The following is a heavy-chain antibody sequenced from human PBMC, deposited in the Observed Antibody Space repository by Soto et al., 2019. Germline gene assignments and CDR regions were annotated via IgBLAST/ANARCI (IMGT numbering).Heavy chain of an antibody. J-gene: IGHJ4*02. V-gene: IGHV4-39*01. CDR1: GASVSSSHY. CDR2: VSYSGSP. D-gene: IGHD1-20*01. CDR3: ARHYNTGAFFDY. Sequence: QLQLQESGPGLVKSSETLSLTCSVSGASVSSSHYWGWIRQPPGKGLEWIGSVSYSGSPYYSPSFKSRITISVDTSNNHFCLRVRSVTATDTAVYFCARHYNTGAFFDYWGQGKLVTVSS.